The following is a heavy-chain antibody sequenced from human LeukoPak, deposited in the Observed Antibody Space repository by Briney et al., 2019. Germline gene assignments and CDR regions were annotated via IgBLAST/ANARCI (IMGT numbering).Heavy chain of an antibody. V-gene: IGHV1-69*13. CDR3: ARGPGIAAAGGLSGYYFDY. J-gene: IGHJ4*02. CDR1: GGTFSSYA. Sequence: SVKVSCKASGGTFSSYAISWVRQAPGKGLEWMGGIIPIYGTANYAQKFQGRVTITADESTSTAYMELSSLRSEDTAVYYCARGPGIAAAGGLSGYYFDYWGQGTLVTVSS. D-gene: IGHD6-13*01. CDR2: IIPIYGTA.